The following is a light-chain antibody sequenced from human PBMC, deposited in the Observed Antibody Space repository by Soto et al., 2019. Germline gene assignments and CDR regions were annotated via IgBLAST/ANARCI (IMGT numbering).Light chain of an antibody. CDR3: QQYANYPLT. V-gene: IGKV1D-16*01. J-gene: IGKJ5*01. Sequence: DIQMTQSPSSLSASIGDRITITCRASQTINKWLAWYQQKPKQAPKSLIYATSVLQSGVPSRFSGSGSGTDFTLTISSLQPEDFATYYCQQYANYPLTFGQGTRLE. CDR2: ATS. CDR1: QTINKW.